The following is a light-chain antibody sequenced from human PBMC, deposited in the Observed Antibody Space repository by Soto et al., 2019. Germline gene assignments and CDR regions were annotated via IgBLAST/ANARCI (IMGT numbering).Light chain of an antibody. Sequence: QTVVTQEPSLTVSPGGTVTLTCASSTGAVTSGYYPSWFQHKPGQAPRTLIDSTSNKHSWTPTRLSGSLLGGKASLTLSCVQLEDEAEYYCLLYYGGAYVFGPGTKLTVL. V-gene: IGLV7-43*01. CDR1: TGAVTSGYY. CDR2: STS. CDR3: LLYYGGAYV. J-gene: IGLJ1*01.